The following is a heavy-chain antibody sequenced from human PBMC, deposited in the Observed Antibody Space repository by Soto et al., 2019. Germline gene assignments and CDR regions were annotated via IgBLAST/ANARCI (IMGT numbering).Heavy chain of an antibody. V-gene: IGHV3-15*01. CDR2: IMSKTDGGTT. Sequence: GGSLRLSCATSGFTFSKAWVGWVRQAPGKGLEWVGRIMSKTDGGTTDYAAPVKGRFTISRDDSKSTLYLQMNSLKTEDTAFYYCTTDSGMSPYSFDYWGQGTLVTSPQ. CDR3: TTDSGMSPYSFDY. D-gene: IGHD1-26*01. J-gene: IGHJ4*02. CDR1: GFTFSKAW.